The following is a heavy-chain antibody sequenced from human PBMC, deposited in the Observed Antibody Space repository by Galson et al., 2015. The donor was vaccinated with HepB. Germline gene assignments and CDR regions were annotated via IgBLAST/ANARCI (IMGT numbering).Heavy chain of an antibody. Sequence: SVKVSCKASGHTFSRDAIAWVRQAPGLGLEWMGGIIPLFGTTNYAQKFQDRVTITADESTNTAYMELSRLRSEDTAVYYCAKVSVAHTDKNYFDPWGQGTLVIVSS. CDR1: GHTFSRDA. D-gene: IGHD1-7*01. V-gene: IGHV1-69*13. CDR3: AKVSVAHTDKNYFDP. CDR2: IIPLFGTT. J-gene: IGHJ5*02.